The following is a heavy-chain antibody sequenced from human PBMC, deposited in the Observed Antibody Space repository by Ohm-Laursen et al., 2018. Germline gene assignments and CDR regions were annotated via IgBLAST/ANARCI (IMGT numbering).Heavy chain of an antibody. Sequence: LSLTCAASGFTFSDYYMSWIRQAPGKGLEWVSYISSSGNTIYYADSVKGRFTISRDNANNSVYLQMNSLRAEDTAVYYCARDPPEDSSWYADYWGQGTLVTVSP. J-gene: IGHJ4*02. CDR3: ARDPPEDSSWYADY. D-gene: IGHD6-13*01. CDR1: GFTFSDYY. V-gene: IGHV3-11*04. CDR2: ISSSGNTI.